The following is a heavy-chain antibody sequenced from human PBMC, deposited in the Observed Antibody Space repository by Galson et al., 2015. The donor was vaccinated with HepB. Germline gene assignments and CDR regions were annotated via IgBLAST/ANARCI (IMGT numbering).Heavy chain of an antibody. Sequence: SLRLSCAASGFTFSSYGMHWVRQAPGKGLEWVAVISYDGSNKYYADSVKGRFTISRDNSKNTLYLQMNSLRAEDTAVYYCAKGGAEDYYDSSGYYFDYWGQGTLVTVSS. D-gene: IGHD3-22*01. CDR1: GFTFSSYG. J-gene: IGHJ4*02. CDR2: ISYDGSNK. CDR3: AKGGAEDYYDSSGYYFDY. V-gene: IGHV3-30*18.